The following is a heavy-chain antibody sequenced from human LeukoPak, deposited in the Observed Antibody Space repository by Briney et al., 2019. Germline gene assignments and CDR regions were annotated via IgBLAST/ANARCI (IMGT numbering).Heavy chain of an antibody. V-gene: IGHV3-74*01. J-gene: IGHJ4*02. D-gene: IGHD6-6*01. CDR2: ISSDGTYT. CDR3: ARDDYSSSDY. CDR1: GFTFSSHL. Sequence: GGSLRLSCAASGFTFSSHLMHWVRQAPGKGLVWVSRISSDGTYTNYADSVRGRFTISRDNAKNTLYLQMNSLRAEDTAVYYCARDDYSSSDYWGQGTLVTVSS.